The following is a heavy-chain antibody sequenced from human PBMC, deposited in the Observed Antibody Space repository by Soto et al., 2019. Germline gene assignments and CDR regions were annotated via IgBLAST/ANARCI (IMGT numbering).Heavy chain of an antibody. CDR2: IYQSGVT. Sequence: PSETLSLTCNMSGDSYSISTYSWSWIRQPPGKALQWIGFIYQSGVTSCNPSLASRVSISLDRSNNQCSLKLKSVTAADTAVYFCAGMPYTSGLRFDPWGPGTLVTVSS. CDR3: AGMPYTSGLRFDP. J-gene: IGHJ5*02. CDR1: GDSYSISTYS. V-gene: IGHV4-30-2*01. D-gene: IGHD6-19*01.